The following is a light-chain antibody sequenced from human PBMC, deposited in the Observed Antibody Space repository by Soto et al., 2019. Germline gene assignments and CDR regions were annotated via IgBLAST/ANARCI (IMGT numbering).Light chain of an antibody. Sequence: QLVLTQSPSASASLGASVKLTCTLSSGHSSYAIAWHQQQPEKGPRYLMKLNSDGSHSKGDGIPDRFSGSSSGAERYLIISRLQSEDEADYYSQTWGTGIRVFGGGTKLTVL. CDR3: QTWGTGIRV. CDR2: LNSDGSH. CDR1: SGHSSYA. J-gene: IGLJ2*01. V-gene: IGLV4-69*01.